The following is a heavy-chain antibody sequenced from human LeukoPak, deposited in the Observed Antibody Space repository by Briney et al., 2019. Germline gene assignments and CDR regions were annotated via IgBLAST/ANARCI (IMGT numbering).Heavy chain of an antibody. CDR2: ISDSGGRT. Sequence: PGGSLRLSCAASGFTFSSFAMSWVRQAPGKGLEWVSAISDSGGRTYYADSVKGRFTISRDNSKNTLYLQMNSLRVEDTAVYYCAAPGAVNLDGNYWGQGTLVPVSS. V-gene: IGHV3-23*01. CDR1: GFTFSSFA. CDR3: AAPGAVNLDGNY. J-gene: IGHJ4*02. D-gene: IGHD3/OR15-3a*01.